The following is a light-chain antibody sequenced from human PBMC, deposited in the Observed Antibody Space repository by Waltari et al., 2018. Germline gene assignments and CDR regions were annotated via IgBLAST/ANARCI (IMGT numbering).Light chain of an antibody. CDR2: GAS. CDR3: LHYNNWPPIT. Sequence: EIVMTQSPATLSVSPGERATLSCRASQSVSSNLAWYQQKPGQAPRLLIYGASTRATGIPDRFSGSGSGTEFTLTISSLQSEDFAVYYCLHYNNWPPITFGQGTRLEIK. J-gene: IGKJ5*01. V-gene: IGKV3-15*01. CDR1: QSVSSN.